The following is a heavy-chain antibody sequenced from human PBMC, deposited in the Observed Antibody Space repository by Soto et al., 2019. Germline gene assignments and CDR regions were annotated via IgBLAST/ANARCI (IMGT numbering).Heavy chain of an antibody. CDR2: ISYDGSNK. J-gene: IGHJ4*02. Sequence: GGSLRLSCAASGFTFSSYGMHWVRQAPGKGLEWVAVISYDGSNKYYADSVKGRFTISRDNSKNTLYLQMNSLRAEDAAVYYCAKEGGYNSYYFDYWGQGTLVTVSS. D-gene: IGHD5-12*01. CDR3: AKEGGYNSYYFDY. V-gene: IGHV3-30*18. CDR1: GFTFSSYG.